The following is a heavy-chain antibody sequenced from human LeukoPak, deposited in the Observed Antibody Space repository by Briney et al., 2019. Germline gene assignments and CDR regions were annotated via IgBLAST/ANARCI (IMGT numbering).Heavy chain of an antibody. D-gene: IGHD2-2*01. CDR3: AKDRAPAAGDDAFDI. Sequence: GGSLRLSCAASGFTFTDYAMTWVRQAPGKGPEWVSTVSDSTYYADSVKGRFTISRDNSKNTLYLQMNSLRAEDTAVYYCAKDRAPAAGDDAFDIWGQGTMVTVSS. J-gene: IGHJ3*02. CDR1: GFTFTDYA. V-gene: IGHV3-23*01. CDR2: VSDST.